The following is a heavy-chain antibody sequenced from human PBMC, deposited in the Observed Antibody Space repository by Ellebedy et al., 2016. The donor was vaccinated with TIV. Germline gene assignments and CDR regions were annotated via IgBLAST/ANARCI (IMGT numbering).Heavy chain of an antibody. D-gene: IGHD4-17*01. CDR1: GFTFSSYW. Sequence: PGGSLRLSCAASGFTFSSYWMSWVRQAPGKGLEWVATIKEDGSETFSVDSVKGRFTISRDNFKNTLYLQMNSLRAEDTAVYYCAKDKVFGDSKWEIDVWGQGTTVTVSS. CDR2: IKEDGSET. V-gene: IGHV3-7*03. J-gene: IGHJ6*02. CDR3: AKDKVFGDSKWEIDV.